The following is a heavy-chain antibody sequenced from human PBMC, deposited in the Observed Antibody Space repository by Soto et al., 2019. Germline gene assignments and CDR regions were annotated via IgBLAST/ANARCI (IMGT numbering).Heavy chain of an antibody. D-gene: IGHD2-2*01. V-gene: IGHV3-23*01. CDR2: ISGSGGST. J-gene: IGHJ6*02. Sequence: GSLRLSCAASGFTFSSYAMSWVRQAPGKGLEWVSAISGSGGSTYYADSVKGRFTISRDNSKNTLYLQMNSLRAEDTAVYYCAKVGYCSSTSCPYYYGMDVWGQGTTVTVSS. CDR3: AKVGYCSSTSCPYYYGMDV. CDR1: GFTFSSYA.